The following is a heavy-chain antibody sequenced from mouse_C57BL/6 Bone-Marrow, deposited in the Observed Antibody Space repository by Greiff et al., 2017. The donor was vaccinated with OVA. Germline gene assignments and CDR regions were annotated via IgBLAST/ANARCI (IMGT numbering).Heavy chain of an antibody. CDR1: GYAFSSSW. D-gene: IGHD1-1*01. CDR2: IYPGDGDT. V-gene: IGHV1-82*01. CDR3: ARAYYYGSGRYFDV. J-gene: IGHJ1*03. Sequence: QVQLKESGPELVKPGASVKISCKASGYAFSSSWMNWVKQRPGKGLEWIGRIYPGDGDTNYNGKFKGKATLTADKSSSTAYMQLSSLTSEDSAVYFCARAYYYGSGRYFDVWGTGTTVTVSS.